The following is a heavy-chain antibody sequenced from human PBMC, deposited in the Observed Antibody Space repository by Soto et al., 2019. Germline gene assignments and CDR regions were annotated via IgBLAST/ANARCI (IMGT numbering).Heavy chain of an antibody. D-gene: IGHD2-8*01. Sequence: QVQLVESGGGVVQPGRSLRLSCAASGFTFSSYGMHWVRQAPGKGLEWVAVIWYDGSNKYYADSVKGRFTISRDNSRNTLYLQMNSLRAEDTAVYYCARDQYCTNGVCYIGYDYYGMDVW. CDR1: GFTFSSYG. J-gene: IGHJ6*01. V-gene: IGHV3-33*01. CDR3: ARDQYCTNGVCYIGYDYYGMDV. CDR2: IWYDGSNK.